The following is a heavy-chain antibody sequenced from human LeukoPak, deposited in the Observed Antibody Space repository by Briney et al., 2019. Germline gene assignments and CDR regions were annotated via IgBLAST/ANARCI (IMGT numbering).Heavy chain of an antibody. CDR2: ISSSSDYI. D-gene: IGHD4/OR15-4a*01. J-gene: IGHJ5*02. Sequence: GGSLRLSCAASGFTFSSSTMNWVRRAPGKGLEWVSSISSSSDYIYYADSVKGRFTISRDNAKNPLYLQMNSLRAEDTAVYYCVRIPNSANFPNWFDPWGQGTLVTVSS. V-gene: IGHV3-21*01. CDR1: GFTFSSST. CDR3: VRIPNSANFPNWFDP.